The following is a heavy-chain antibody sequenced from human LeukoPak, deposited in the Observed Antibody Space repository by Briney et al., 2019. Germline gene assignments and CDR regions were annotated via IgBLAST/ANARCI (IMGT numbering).Heavy chain of an antibody. J-gene: IGHJ6*03. CDR3: ARAHYYYYYMDV. Sequence: PGGSLRLSCVASGFTFSSYWMSWVRQAPGKGLGWVANIKQDGSEKYYVDSVKGRFTISRDNAKNSLYLQMNRLRAEDTAVYYCARAHYYYYYMDVWGKGTTVTVSS. CDR2: IKQDGSEK. V-gene: IGHV3-7*01. CDR1: GFTFSSYW.